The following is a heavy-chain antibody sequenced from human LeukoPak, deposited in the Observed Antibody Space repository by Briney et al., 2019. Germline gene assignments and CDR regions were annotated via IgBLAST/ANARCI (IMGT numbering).Heavy chain of an antibody. D-gene: IGHD5-12*01. CDR3: ARIYSGYDYRGSAVDY. CDR2: ISSSSSTI. Sequence: GGSLRLSCAASGFTFSSYSMNWVRQAPGKGLEWVSYISSSSSTIYYADSVKGRFTISRDNAKNSLYLQMNSLRAEDTAVYHCARIYSGYDYRGSAVDYWGQGTLVTVSS. J-gene: IGHJ4*02. CDR1: GFTFSSYS. V-gene: IGHV3-48*01.